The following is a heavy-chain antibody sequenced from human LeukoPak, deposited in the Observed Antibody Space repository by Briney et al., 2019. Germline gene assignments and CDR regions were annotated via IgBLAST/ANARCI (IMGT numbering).Heavy chain of an antibody. J-gene: IGHJ4*02. CDR1: GGSFSGYY. CDR3: ARARAVAGTMDY. D-gene: IGHD6-19*01. V-gene: IGHV4-34*01. Sequence: SETLSLTCAVYGGSFSGYYWSWIRQPPGKGLEWIGEINHSGSTNYNPSLKSRATISVGTSKNQFSLKLSSVTAADTAVYYCARARAVAGTMDYWGQGTLVTVSS. CDR2: INHSGST.